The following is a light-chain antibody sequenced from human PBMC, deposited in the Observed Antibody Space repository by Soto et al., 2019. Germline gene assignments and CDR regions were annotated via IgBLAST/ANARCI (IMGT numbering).Light chain of an antibody. V-gene: IGKV1-39*01. J-gene: IGKJ2*01. Sequence: DIQMPQSPSSLSASVGDRVTITCRASQSISTYLNWYHQKPGKAPTLLVYAASSLQSGVPSRFSGSGSGTDFTLNISSLQPEDFATYCCQQRYSPPFTFGQGTQLDIK. CDR3: QQRYSPPFT. CDR2: AAS. CDR1: QSISTY.